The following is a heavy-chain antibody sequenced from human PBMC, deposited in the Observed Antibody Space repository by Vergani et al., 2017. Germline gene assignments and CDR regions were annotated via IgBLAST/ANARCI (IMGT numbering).Heavy chain of an antibody. V-gene: IGHV4-59*08. CDR3: ARSTGSSSWYQYIYYFDY. J-gene: IGHJ4*02. D-gene: IGHD6-13*01. CDR1: GGSISSYY. Sequence: QVQLQESGPGLVKPSETLSLTCTVSGGSISSYYWSWIRQPPGKGLEWIGYIYYSGSTNYNPSLKSRVTISVDTSKNQFSLKLSSVTAAATAVYYCARSTGSSSWYQYIYYFDYWGQGTLVTVSS. CDR2: IYYSGST.